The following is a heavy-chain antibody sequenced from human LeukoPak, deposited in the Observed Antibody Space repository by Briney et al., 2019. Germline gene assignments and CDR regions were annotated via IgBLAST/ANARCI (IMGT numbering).Heavy chain of an antibody. CDR3: ARDSLSGYYDY. J-gene: IGHJ4*02. CDR1: GYTFTSYR. Sequence: ASVKVSCKASGYTFTSYRISWVRQAPGQGLEWMGRISAYNSNTNYAQKLQGRVTMTTDTSTSTAYMELRGLRSDDTAVYYCARDSLSGYYDYWGQGTLVTVSS. D-gene: IGHD3-22*01. V-gene: IGHV1-18*01. CDR2: ISAYNSNT.